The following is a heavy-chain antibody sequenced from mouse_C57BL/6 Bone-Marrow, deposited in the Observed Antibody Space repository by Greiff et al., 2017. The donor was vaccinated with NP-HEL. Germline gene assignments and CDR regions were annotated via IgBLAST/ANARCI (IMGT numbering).Heavy chain of an antibody. CDR2: IYWDDDK. D-gene: IGHD2-1*01. V-gene: IGHV8-12*01. Sequence: QVTLKVSGPGILQPSQTLSLTCSFSGFSLSTSGMGVSWIRQPSGKGLEWLAHIYWDDDKRYNPSLKSRLTISKDTSSNQVFLKITSVDTADTATYYCARSYGNYFLDYWGQGTTLTVSS. CDR3: ARSYGNYFLDY. CDR1: GFSLSTSGMG. J-gene: IGHJ2*01.